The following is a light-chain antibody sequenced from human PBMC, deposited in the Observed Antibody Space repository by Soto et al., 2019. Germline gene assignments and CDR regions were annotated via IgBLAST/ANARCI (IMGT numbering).Light chain of an antibody. CDR2: DAS. J-gene: IGKJ1*01. CDR3: QQRSNWPRT. CDR1: QSVSSY. V-gene: IGKV3-11*01. Sequence: ILLTQSPATLSLSPGERATLSCRASQSVSSYLAWYQQKPGQAPRLLIYDASNRATGIPARFSGSGSGTDFTLTISSLEPEDFAVYYCQQRSNWPRTFGQGTKV.